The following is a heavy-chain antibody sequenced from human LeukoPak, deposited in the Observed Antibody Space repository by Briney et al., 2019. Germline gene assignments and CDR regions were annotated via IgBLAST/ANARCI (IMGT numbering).Heavy chain of an antibody. Sequence: PGGSLRLSCAASGFTFSSYSMNWVRQAPGKGLGWVSSISSSSSYIYYADSVKGRFTISRDNAKNSLYLQMNSLRAEDTAVYYCARVSQGDSIDGYDYWGQGTLVTVSS. CDR1: GFTFSSYS. D-gene: IGHD3-22*01. CDR3: ARVSQGDSIDGYDY. V-gene: IGHV3-21*01. CDR2: ISSSSSYI. J-gene: IGHJ4*02.